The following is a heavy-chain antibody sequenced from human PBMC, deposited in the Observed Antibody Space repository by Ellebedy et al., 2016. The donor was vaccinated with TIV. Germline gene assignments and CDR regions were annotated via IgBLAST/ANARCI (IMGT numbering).Heavy chain of an antibody. J-gene: IGHJ4*02. CDR2: IYTSGST. CDR3: ASSRYSSGWKTDY. Sequence: SETLSLXXTVSGGSISSYYWSWIRQPAGKGLEWIGRIYTSGSTNYNPSLKSRVTMSVDTSKNQFSLKLSSVTAADTAVYYCASSRYSSGWKTDYWGQGTLVTVSS. V-gene: IGHV4-4*07. D-gene: IGHD6-19*01. CDR1: GGSISSYY.